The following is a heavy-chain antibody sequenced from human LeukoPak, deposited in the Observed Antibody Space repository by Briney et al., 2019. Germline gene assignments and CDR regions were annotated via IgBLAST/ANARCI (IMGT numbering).Heavy chain of an antibody. CDR2: IYPGDSDT. CDR1: GYIFTSYW. D-gene: IGHD4-11*01. J-gene: IGHJ4*02. V-gene: IGHV5-51*01. CDR3: ARQWFDSNYYFDY. Sequence: GESLKISCKGSGYIFTSYWIAWVRQMPGKGLEWMGIIYPGDSDTRYSPPFQGQVTISADKSISTAYLQWSSLKASDTAMYYCARQWFDSNYYFDYWGQGTLVTVSS.